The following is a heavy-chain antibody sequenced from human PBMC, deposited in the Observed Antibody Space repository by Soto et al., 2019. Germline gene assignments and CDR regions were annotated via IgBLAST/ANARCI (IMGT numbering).Heavy chain of an antibody. D-gene: IGHD3-22*01. CDR3: ARRIILVGSYGLDV. V-gene: IGHV2-70*11. CDR2: IDWDDDK. J-gene: IGHJ6*02. Sequence: SGPTLVNPTQTLTLTCTFSGFSITTRAMCVSWIRQPPGKALEWLARIDWDDDKYYRTSLKTRLTISKDTSKNQVVLTMTNMDPVDAATYYCARRIILVGSYGLDVWGQGTTVTVSS. CDR1: GFSITTRAMC.